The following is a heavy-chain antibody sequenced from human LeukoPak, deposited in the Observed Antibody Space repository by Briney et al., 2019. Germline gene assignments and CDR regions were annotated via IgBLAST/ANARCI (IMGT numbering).Heavy chain of an antibody. CDR1: GYSFTSYW. CDR3: ARLLRSGWYSLPYYFDY. D-gene: IGHD6-19*01. V-gene: IGHV5-10-1*01. CDR2: IDPSDSYT. Sequence: GESLKISCKGSGYSFTSYWISWVRQMPGKGLEWMGRIDPSDSYTNYSPSFQGHVTISADKSISTAYLQWSSLKASDTAMYYCARLLRSGWYSLPYYFDYWGQGTLVTVSS. J-gene: IGHJ4*02.